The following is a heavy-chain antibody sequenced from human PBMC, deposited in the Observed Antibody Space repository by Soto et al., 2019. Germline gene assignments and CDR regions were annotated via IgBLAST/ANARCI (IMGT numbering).Heavy chain of an antibody. CDR1: GCSIRGGGHY. D-gene: IGHD3-9*01. Sequence: ASETLSLTCTFSGCSIRGGGHYWTWIRHRPGKGLECIGYIDYSGSTYYNPSLESRVTISVDKSKNQFSLKLMSLSAADTAVYYCGRLEGLATISYYFDYWGQGALVTVSS. CDR2: IDYSGST. CDR3: GRLEGLATISYYFDY. V-gene: IGHV4-39*01. J-gene: IGHJ4*02.